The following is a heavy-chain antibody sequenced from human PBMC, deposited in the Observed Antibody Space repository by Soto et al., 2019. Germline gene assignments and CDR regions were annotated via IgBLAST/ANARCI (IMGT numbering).Heavy chain of an antibody. CDR1: GYIFTSYG. V-gene: IGHV1-18*01. CDR2: ISAHNDNA. D-gene: IGHD2-15*01. Sequence: QVPLVQSGTEVKKSGASVKVSCKASGYIFTSYGISWVRQAPGQGLEWMGWISAHNDNARYAQKLQGRVTMTTDTSTRTVYTELRSLRSDDTAVYYCVRDYHCSGGSCADTFDIWGQGTVVTVSS. J-gene: IGHJ3*02. CDR3: VRDYHCSGGSCADTFDI.